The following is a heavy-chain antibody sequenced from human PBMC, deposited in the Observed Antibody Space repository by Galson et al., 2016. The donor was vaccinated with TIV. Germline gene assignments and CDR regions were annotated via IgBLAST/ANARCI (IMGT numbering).Heavy chain of an antibody. Sequence: SVKVSCKASGYTFTDNYIHWVRQAPGQGLEWMGVITPGGAGTFYAQKFQGRVTMTADTSTRTVYMEINRLRSEDAAMYFCARDTRSGYSSGWPPFDFWGQGTLVTVSS. CDR3: ARDTRSGYSSGWPPFDF. CDR2: ITPGGAGT. J-gene: IGHJ4*02. CDR1: GYTFTDNY. V-gene: IGHV1-46*03. D-gene: IGHD6-25*01.